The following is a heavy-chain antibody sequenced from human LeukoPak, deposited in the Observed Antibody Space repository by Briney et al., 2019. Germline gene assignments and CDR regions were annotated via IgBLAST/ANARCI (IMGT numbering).Heavy chain of an antibody. J-gene: IGHJ4*02. D-gene: IGHD2-8*01. CDR2: MNPNSGNT. CDR1: GYTFTSHD. CDR3: ARASLYCTNGVCYPTSRY. Sequence: ASVKVSCTASGYTFTSHDINWVRQATGQGLEWMGWMNPNSGNTGYAQKFQGRVTMTRNTSISTAYMELSSLRSEDTAVYYCARASLYCTNGVCYPTSRYWGQGTLVTVSS. V-gene: IGHV1-8*01.